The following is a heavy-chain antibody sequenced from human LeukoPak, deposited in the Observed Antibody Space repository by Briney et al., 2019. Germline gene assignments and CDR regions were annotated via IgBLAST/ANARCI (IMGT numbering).Heavy chain of an antibody. D-gene: IGHD2-2*01. V-gene: IGHV3-48*03. J-gene: IGHJ3*02. CDR2: ISSSGSTI. CDR1: GFTFSSYE. CDR3: ARVQPVPAAQRSFAFDI. Sequence: PGGSLRLSCAASGFTFSSYEMNWVRQAPGKGLEWVSYISSSGSTIYYADSVKGRFTISRDNAKNSLYLQMNSLRAEDTAVYYCARVQPVPAAQRSFAFDIWGQGTMVTVSS.